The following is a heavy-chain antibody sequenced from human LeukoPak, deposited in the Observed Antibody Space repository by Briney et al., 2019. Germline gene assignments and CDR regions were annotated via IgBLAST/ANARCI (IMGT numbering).Heavy chain of an antibody. CDR1: GFTFSSYG. D-gene: IGHD6-19*01. CDR2: IWYDGSDK. CDR3: AKDRIAVRAGGFDP. Sequence: GGSLRLSCAASGFTFSSYGMNWVRQAPGKGLEWVSGIWYDGSDKYYADSVKGRFTISRDNSKNTLFLQMNSLRAEDTTVYYCAKDRIAVRAGGFDPWGQGNLVTVSS. J-gene: IGHJ5*02. V-gene: IGHV3-33*06.